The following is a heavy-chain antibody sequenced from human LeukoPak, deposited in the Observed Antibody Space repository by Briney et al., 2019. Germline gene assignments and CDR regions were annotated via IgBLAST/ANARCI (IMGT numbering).Heavy chain of an antibody. D-gene: IGHD5-12*01. V-gene: IGHV4-39*07. CDR2: IYYSGST. CDR1: GGSISSSSYY. J-gene: IGHJ5*02. CDR3: ASRSSGYGYNWFDP. Sequence: SETLSLTCTVSGGSISSSSYYWGWIRQPPGKGLEWIGSIYYSGSTYYNPSLKSRVTISVDTSKNQFSLKLSSVTAADTAVYYCASRSSGYGYNWFDPWGQGTLVTVSS.